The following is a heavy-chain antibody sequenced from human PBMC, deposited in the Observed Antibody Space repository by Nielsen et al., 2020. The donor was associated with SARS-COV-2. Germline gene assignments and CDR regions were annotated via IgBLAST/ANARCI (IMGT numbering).Heavy chain of an antibody. D-gene: IGHD6-6*01. CDR3: ARLRSSTRWFDP. CDR2: VSGSGGST. V-gene: IGHV3-23*01. Sequence: GSLRLSCAASGFTFSSYAMSWVRQAPGKGLEWVSAVSGSGGSTYYADSVKGRFTVSRVNSENTLFLQMNSLRAEDTAVYYCARLRSSTRWFDPWGQGTLVTVSS. J-gene: IGHJ5*02. CDR1: GFTFSSYA.